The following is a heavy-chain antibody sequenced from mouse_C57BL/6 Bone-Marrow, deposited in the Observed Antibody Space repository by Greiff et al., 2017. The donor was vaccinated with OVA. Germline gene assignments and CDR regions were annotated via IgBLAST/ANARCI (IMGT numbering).Heavy chain of an antibody. CDR1: GYTFTSYW. D-gene: IGHD2-12*01. CDR2: INPSSGYT. V-gene: IGHV1-7*01. J-gene: IGHJ2*01. Sequence: QVHVKQSGAELAKPGASVKLSCKASGYTFTSYWMHWVKQRPGQGLEWIGYINPSSGYTKYNQKFKDKATLTADKSSSTAYMQLSSLTYEDSAVYYCASRESNDEEDYWGQGTTLTVSS. CDR3: ASRESNDEEDY.